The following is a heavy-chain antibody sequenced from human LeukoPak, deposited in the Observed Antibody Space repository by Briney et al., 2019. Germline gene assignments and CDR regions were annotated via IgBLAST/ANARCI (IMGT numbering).Heavy chain of an antibody. V-gene: IGHV1-69*13. J-gene: IGHJ6*02. CDR2: IMPVFGAP. CDR1: GGTFTVYA. Sequence: GASVKVSCTASGGTFTVYAFSWVRQAPGQGLEWMGGIMPVFGAPNYAQRFPGRVTITADESTSTAYMELSRLRSEATAMYYCCLRNHEAWGNYYYGADVWGEVAAVT. D-gene: IGHD1-14*01. CDR3: CLRNHEAWGNYYYGADV.